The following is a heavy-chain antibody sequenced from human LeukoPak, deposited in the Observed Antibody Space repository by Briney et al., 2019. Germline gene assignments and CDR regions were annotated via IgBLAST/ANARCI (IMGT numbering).Heavy chain of an antibody. CDR2: ISYDGSNK. J-gene: IGHJ4*02. Sequence: GGSLRLSCAASGFTFSSYAMHWVRQAPGKGLEWVAVISYDGSNKYYADSVKGRFTISRDNSKNTLYLQMNSLRAEDTAVYYCAKDPSITMVRGVTSYFDYWGQGTLVTVSS. CDR3: AKDPSITMVRGVTSYFDY. V-gene: IGHV3-30*04. D-gene: IGHD3-10*01. CDR1: GFTFSSYA.